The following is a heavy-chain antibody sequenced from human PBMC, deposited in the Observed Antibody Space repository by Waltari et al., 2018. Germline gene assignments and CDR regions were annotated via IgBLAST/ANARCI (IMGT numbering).Heavy chain of an antibody. CDR3: ASQTRGYYYGMDV. V-gene: IGHV5-51*01. CDR2: IYPGESDT. Sequence: EVQLVQSGAEVKKPGESLKISCKGSGYSFTSYWIGWVRQMPGKGLEWMGSIYPGESDTRYSPAFQGQVTISADKSISTAYLQWSSLKASDTAMYYCASQTRGYYYGMDVWGQGTTVTVSS. CDR1: GYSFTSYW. J-gene: IGHJ6*02.